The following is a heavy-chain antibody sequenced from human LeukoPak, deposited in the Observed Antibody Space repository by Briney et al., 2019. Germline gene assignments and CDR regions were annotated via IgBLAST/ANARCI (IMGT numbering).Heavy chain of an antibody. D-gene: IGHD4-17*01. CDR1: GFPFSTYL. CDR2: IKQDGTEK. CDR3: ARKPLSYSDYEVDY. Sequence: PGGSLRLSCAASGFPFSTYLMTWVRQAPGKGLEWVANIKQDGTEKYYVDSVKGRFSISRDNANNSLYLQMNSLRAEDTAVYYCARKPLSYSDYEVDYWGQGTLVTVSS. J-gene: IGHJ4*02. V-gene: IGHV3-7*01.